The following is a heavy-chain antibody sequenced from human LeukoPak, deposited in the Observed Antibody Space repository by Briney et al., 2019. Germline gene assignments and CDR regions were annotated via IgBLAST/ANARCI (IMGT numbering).Heavy chain of an antibody. D-gene: IGHD3-10*01. J-gene: IGHJ4*02. V-gene: IGHV3-23*01. CDR2: ISGSGGST. CDR1: GFTFSSYA. Sequence: PGGSLRLSCAASGFTFSSYAMSWVRQAPGKGLEWVSAISGSGGSTYYADSVKGRFTISRDNSKNTLYLQMNSLRAEDTAVYYCAKERRRITMVRALMVGVHWGQGTLVTVSS. CDR3: AKERRRITMVRALMVGVH.